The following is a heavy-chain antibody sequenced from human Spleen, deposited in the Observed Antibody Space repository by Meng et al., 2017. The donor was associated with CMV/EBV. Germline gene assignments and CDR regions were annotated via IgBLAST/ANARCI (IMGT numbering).Heavy chain of an antibody. CDR1: GFSFNSYA. D-gene: IGHD2-2*01. CDR2: ISYDGGDE. Sequence: GESLKISCAASGFSFNSYAMHWVRQTPGKGLEWVAVISYDGGDEYYADSVKGRFTISRDNSEDTLYLQMNSLRPEDTAVYYCAKDSGDRYQLRAFDIWGQGTMVTVSS. J-gene: IGHJ3*02. CDR3: AKDSGDRYQLRAFDI. V-gene: IGHV3-30*04.